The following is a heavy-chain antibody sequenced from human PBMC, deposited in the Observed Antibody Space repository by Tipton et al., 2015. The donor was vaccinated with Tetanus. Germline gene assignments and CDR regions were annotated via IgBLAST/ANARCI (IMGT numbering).Heavy chain of an antibody. J-gene: IGHJ4*02. CDR1: GASVSNSSLY. CDR3: AGRKGFYRPFDF. V-gene: IGHV4-39*01. CDR2: IYHTGGS. Sequence: VKPSETLSLTCSVSGASVSNSSLYWGWIRQPPGKGLEWIGGIYHTGGSYYLPSFKGRVTLSVDTSKDQFSLRLSSVSAADTALYYCAGRKGFYRPFDFWGLGILVTVSS. D-gene: IGHD3-16*02.